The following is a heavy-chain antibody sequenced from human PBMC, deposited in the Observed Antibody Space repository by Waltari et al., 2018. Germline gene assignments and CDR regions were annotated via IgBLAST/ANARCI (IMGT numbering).Heavy chain of an antibody. D-gene: IGHD4-17*01. CDR2: ISYDGSNK. J-gene: IGHJ3*02. CDR1: GFTFSSYA. Sequence: QVQLVESGGGVVQPGRSLRLSCAASGFTFSSYAMHWVRQAPGKGLEWVAVISYDGSNKYYADSVKGRFTISRDNSKNTLYLQMNSLRAEDTAVYYCARVGYGDSHAFDIWGQGTMVTVSS. V-gene: IGHV3-30-3*01. CDR3: ARVGYGDSHAFDI.